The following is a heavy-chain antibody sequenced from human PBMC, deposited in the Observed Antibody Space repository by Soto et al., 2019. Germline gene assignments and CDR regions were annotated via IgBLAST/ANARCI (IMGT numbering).Heavy chain of an antibody. CDR2: INGGNGNT. J-gene: IGHJ4*02. CDR3: ARRIGIPMAEAPLDN. CDR1: GYTFTNNA. D-gene: IGHD3-10*01. Sequence: QVQVVQSGADVKKPGASVKVSCKASGYTFTNNAIHWVRQAPGQRLEWLGWINGGNGNTKYSQKFQGRVTIMRDTSASTAYRELSSRRSEATAVYYGARRIGIPMAEAPLDNWGQGTGVTVSS. V-gene: IGHV1-3*01.